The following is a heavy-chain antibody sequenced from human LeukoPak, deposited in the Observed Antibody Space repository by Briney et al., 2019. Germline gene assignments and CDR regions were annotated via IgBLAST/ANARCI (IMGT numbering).Heavy chain of an antibody. Sequence: GGSLRLSCAASGFTFSSYGMHWVRQAPGKGLEWVAVISYDGSNKYYADSVKGRFTISRDNSKNTLYLQMNSLRAEDTAVYYCAKDRVRYSYGFYGMDVWGQGTTVTVSS. CDR3: AKDRVRYSYGFYGMDV. CDR2: ISYDGSNK. CDR1: GFTFSSYG. V-gene: IGHV3-30*18. D-gene: IGHD5-18*01. J-gene: IGHJ6*02.